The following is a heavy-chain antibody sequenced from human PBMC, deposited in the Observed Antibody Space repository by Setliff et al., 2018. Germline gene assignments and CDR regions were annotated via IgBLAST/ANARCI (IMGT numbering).Heavy chain of an antibody. CDR1: GGSISSGDYY. J-gene: IGHJ5*02. V-gene: IGHV4-30-4*08. CDR3: ARVMGGSYGFSRFDP. CDR2: IYYSGST. Sequence: SETLSLTCTVSGGSISSGDYYWSWIRQPPGKGLEWIGYIYYSGSTYYNPSLKSRVTISVDTSKNQFSLKLSSVTAADTAVYYCARVMGGSYGFSRFDPWGQGTLVTVSS. D-gene: IGHD1-26*01.